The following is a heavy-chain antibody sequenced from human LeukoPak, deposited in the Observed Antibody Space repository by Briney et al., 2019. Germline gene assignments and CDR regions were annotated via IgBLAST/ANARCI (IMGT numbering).Heavy chain of an antibody. Sequence: GESLKISCKGSGYSFTSYWIGWVRQMPGKGLEWMGIIYPGDSDTRYSPSFRGQVTISADKSISTAYLQWSSLKASDTAMYYCARRRYYGSGSYYAFDIWGQGTMVTVSS. D-gene: IGHD3-10*01. CDR3: ARRRYYGSGSYYAFDI. V-gene: IGHV5-51*01. J-gene: IGHJ3*02. CDR1: GYSFTSYW. CDR2: IYPGDSDT.